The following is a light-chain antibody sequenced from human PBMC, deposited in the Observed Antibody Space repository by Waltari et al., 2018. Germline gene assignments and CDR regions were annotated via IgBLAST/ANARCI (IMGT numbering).Light chain of an antibody. Sequence: NFMLTQPHSVSESPGKTVTISCTRSSGSIASNYVPGYQQRPGSSPTTVLYKDNQRPAGVPDRFSGSIDSSSNSASLTISGLKTDDEADYYCQSYDRSNQVFGGGTKLTVL. J-gene: IGLJ2*01. CDR2: KDN. CDR3: QSYDRSNQV. V-gene: IGLV6-57*01. CDR1: SGSIASNY.